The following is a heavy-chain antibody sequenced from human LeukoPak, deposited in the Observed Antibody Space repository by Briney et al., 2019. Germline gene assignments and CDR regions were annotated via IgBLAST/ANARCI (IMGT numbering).Heavy chain of an antibody. V-gene: IGHV3-73*01. CDR2: IRSKANSYAT. CDR3: AKCLFRRELPGVLDY. J-gene: IGHJ4*02. Sequence: GGSLKLSCAASGFTFSGSAMLWVRQASGKGLEWVGRIRSKANSYATAYAASVKGRFTISRDDSKNTSYLQMNSLRAEDTAVYYCAKCLFRRELPGVLDYWGQGTLVTVSS. D-gene: IGHD1-26*01. CDR1: GFTFSGSA.